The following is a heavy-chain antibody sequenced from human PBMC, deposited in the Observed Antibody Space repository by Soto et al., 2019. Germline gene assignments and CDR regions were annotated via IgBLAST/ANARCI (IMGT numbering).Heavy chain of an antibody. Sequence: GESLKISCAASGFTFSSYGMHWVRQAPGKGLEWVAVISYDGSNKYYADSVKGRFTISRDNSKNTLYLQMNSLRAEDTAVYYCAKDQDRDGYKPDAFDIWGQGTMVTVSS. CDR1: GFTFSSYG. CDR3: AKDQDRDGYKPDAFDI. D-gene: IGHD5-12*01. CDR2: ISYDGSNK. J-gene: IGHJ3*02. V-gene: IGHV3-30*18.